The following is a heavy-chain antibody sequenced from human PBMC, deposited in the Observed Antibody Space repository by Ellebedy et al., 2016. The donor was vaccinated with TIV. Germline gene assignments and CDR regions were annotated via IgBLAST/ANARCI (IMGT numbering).Heavy chain of an antibody. V-gene: IGHV1-69*13. CDR2: IIPIFGTA. CDR1: RGTFSSYA. CDR3: ASVWFNYYYYYGMDV. D-gene: IGHD2-21*01. J-gene: IGHJ6*02. Sequence: SVKVSXKASRGTFSSYAISWVRQSPGQGLEWMGGIIPIFGTANYAQKFQGRVTITADESTSTAYMELSSLRSEDTAVYYCASVWFNYYYYYGMDVWGQGTTVTVSS.